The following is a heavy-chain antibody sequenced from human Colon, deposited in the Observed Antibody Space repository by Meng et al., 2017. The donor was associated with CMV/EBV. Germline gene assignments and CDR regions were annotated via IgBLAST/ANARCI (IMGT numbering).Heavy chain of an antibody. CDR3: ARLRQFLDTPY. V-gene: IGHV3-23*01. Sequence: EVHVLEVGGGLGKAGGSLRLSCADFEFTFSSFAMSWVRQAPGKGLEWVSTISATGGTTYYEDSVEGRFTIYRDNSKNTLYLQMNSLRAEETAVYYCARLRQFLDTPYWGQGTLVTVSS. J-gene: IGHJ4*02. CDR1: EFTFSSFA. CDR2: ISATGGTT. D-gene: IGHD3/OR15-3a*01.